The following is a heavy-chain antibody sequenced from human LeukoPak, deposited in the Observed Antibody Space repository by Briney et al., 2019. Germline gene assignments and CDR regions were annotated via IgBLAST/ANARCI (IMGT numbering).Heavy chain of an antibody. CDR1: GFTFSTYR. CDR2: ISSSSSTI. D-gene: IGHD6-19*01. J-gene: IGHJ4*02. CDR3: ARDLGGVAGSLRG. Sequence: TGGSLRLSCAASGFTFSTYRMNWVRQAPGKGLVWVSYISSSSSTIYYADSVKGRFTISRDNAKNSLYLQMNSLRAEDTAVYYCARDLGGVAGSLRGWGQGTLVTVSS. V-gene: IGHV3-48*01.